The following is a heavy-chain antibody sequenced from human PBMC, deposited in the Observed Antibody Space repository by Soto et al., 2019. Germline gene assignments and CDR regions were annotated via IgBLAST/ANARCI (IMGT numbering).Heavy chain of an antibody. J-gene: IGHJ4*02. Sequence: SETLSLTCAVYGGSFSGYYWSWIRQPPGKGLEWIAEINDSGSTNYNPSLLSRVTISVDTSKNQFSLKLSSVTAADTAVYYCASGYDSSGFPFDYWGQGTLVTVSS. V-gene: IGHV4-34*01. CDR1: GGSFSGYY. CDR3: ASGYDSSGFPFDY. D-gene: IGHD3-22*01. CDR2: INDSGST.